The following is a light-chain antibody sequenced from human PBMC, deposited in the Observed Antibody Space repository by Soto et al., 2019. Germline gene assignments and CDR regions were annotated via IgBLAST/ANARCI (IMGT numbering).Light chain of an antibody. CDR1: QSISNW. V-gene: IGKV1-5*03. J-gene: IGKJ2*01. CDR3: QQYKTDSHT. CDR2: RAS. Sequence: DIQMTLSPSTLSPSLGDRVTITCRASQSISNWLAWYQQKPGKAPKLLIYRASALERGVSSKFTGSGSGTEFTLTISCLQPDDFAIDFCQQYKTDSHTVGQGT.